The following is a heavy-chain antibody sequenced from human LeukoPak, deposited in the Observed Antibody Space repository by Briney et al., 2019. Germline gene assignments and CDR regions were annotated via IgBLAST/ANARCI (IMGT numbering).Heavy chain of an antibody. D-gene: IGHD5-12*01. V-gene: IGHV4-59*01. CDR2: IYHSGST. CDR1: NGPINTYQ. CDR3: ARDGYSGNDGL. Sequence: SETLSLTCTVSNGPINTYQWSWIRQPPGKGLEWIGYIYHSGSTNYNPSLTSRVTISVDTSKNQFSLKLSSVTAADTAVYYCARDGYSGNDGLWGQGTLVTVSS. J-gene: IGHJ4*02.